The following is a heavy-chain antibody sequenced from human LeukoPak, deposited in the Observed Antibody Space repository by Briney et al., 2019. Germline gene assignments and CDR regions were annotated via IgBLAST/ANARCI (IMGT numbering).Heavy chain of an antibody. CDR1: GYTFGTSS. J-gene: IGHJ3*02. D-gene: IGHD1-1*01. Sequence: GASVKVSCKAFGYTFGTSSITWVRQAPGQRLEWMGWISPNNGNTHYAQGVQGRVTMTTDTSRSTAYMELRSLRSDDTAVYYCTRVRNSNNWWEPFDIWGQGTMVTVSS. CDR2: ISPNNGNT. CDR3: TRVRNSNNWWEPFDI. V-gene: IGHV1-18*01.